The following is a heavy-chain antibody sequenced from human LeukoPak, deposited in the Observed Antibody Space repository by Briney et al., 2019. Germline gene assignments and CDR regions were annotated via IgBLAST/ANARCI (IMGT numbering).Heavy chain of an antibody. J-gene: IGHJ4*02. CDR1: GFTFSSYW. D-gene: IGHD1-26*01. V-gene: IGHV3-74*01. CDR2: INSDGSST. CDR3: ARDLWYSGYYFDY. Sequence: PGGSLRLSSSASGFTFSSYWMHWVRQAPGKGLVWVSRINSDGSSTSYADSVKGRFTISRDNAKNTLYLQMNSLRAGDTAVYYCARDLWYSGYYFDYWGQGTLVTVSS.